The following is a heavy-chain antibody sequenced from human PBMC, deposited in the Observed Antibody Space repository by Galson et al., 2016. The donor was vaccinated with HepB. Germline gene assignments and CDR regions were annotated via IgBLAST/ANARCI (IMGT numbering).Heavy chain of an antibody. Sequence: ETLSLTCAVYGGSFSCASFSCYSWTWVRQPPGKGLEWIGEINLSGSTKYKSSLKNRVSMSVDTSKNQFSLKLSSVTAADTAVYYCARGPRVDETTFRNFYYSGLDVWGQGTTVIVS. V-gene: IGHV4-34*01. CDR3: ARGPRVDETTFRNFYYSGLDV. CDR2: INLSGST. J-gene: IGHJ6*02. CDR1: GGSFSCASFSCYS. D-gene: IGHD1-7*01.